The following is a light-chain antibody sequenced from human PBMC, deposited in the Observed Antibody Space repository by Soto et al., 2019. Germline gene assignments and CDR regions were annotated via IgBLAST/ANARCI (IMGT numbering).Light chain of an antibody. CDR1: SSDVGANNY. CDR2: EVT. V-gene: IGLV2-8*01. J-gene: IGLJ1*01. CDR3: SSYAGTNRV. Sequence: QSALTQPPSASGSPGQSVTISCTGTSSDVGANNYVSWYQQHPGKAPKLMIYEVTKRPSGVPDRFSGSKSGNTASLTVSGLQAEDEADYYCSSYAGTNRVVGTGTKVTVL.